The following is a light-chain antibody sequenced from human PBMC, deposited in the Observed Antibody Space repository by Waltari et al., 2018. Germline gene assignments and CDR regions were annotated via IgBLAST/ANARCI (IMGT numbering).Light chain of an antibody. CDR1: QSISSR. Sequence: DIQMTQSTSTLSASVGDRVTITCRASQSISSRLAWYQQKPGKAPKLLIYKASSLESGVPSRFSGSGSGTEFTLTISSLQPDDFATYYCQQYDSFSVTFGPGTKVDI. V-gene: IGKV1-5*03. J-gene: IGKJ3*01. CDR3: QQYDSFSVT. CDR2: KAS.